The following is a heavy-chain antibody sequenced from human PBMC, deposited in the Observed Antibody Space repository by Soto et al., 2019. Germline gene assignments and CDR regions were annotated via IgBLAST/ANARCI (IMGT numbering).Heavy chain of an antibody. V-gene: IGHV1-69*13. Sequence: SVKVSCKASGGTFSSYAISWVRQAPGQGLEWMGGIIPIFGTANYAQKFQGRVTITADESTSTAYMELSSLRSEDTAAYYCARGTYYYDSSGYPFFDYWGQGTLVTVSS. CDR1: GGTFSSYA. CDR3: ARGTYYYDSSGYPFFDY. CDR2: IIPIFGTA. D-gene: IGHD3-22*01. J-gene: IGHJ4*02.